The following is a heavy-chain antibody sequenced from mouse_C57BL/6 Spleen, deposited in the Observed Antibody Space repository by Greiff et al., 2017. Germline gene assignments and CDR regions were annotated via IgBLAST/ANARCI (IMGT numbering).Heavy chain of an antibody. CDR2: ISSGSSTI. CDR3: ARSGYYAKGG. J-gene: IGHJ4*01. CDR1: GFTFSDYG. D-gene: IGHD1-3*01. Sequence: DVMLVESGGGLVKPGGSLKLSCAASGFTFSDYGMHWVRQAPEKGLEWVAYISSGSSTIYYADTVKGRFTISRDNAKNTLFLQMTSLRSEDTAMYYCARSGYYAKGGLGQRPSVAVAS. V-gene: IGHV5-17*01.